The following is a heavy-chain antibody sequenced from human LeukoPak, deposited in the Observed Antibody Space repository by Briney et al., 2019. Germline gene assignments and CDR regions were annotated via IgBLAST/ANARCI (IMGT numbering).Heavy chain of an antibody. CDR2: IYPSGST. V-gene: IGHV4-38-2*02. D-gene: IGHD6-13*01. Sequence: SETLSLTCTVSGNSISNGYYWGWIRQPPGTGLEWIGSIYPSGSTFYNPSLKSRVTISVDTSKNQFSLRLSSVTAADTAVYYCARSYASSWYWNWFDPWGQGTLVTVSS. J-gene: IGHJ5*02. CDR1: GNSISNGYY. CDR3: ARSYASSWYWNWFDP.